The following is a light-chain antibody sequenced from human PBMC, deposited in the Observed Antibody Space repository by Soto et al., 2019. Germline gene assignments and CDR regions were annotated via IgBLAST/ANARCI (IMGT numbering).Light chain of an antibody. CDR3: QQYGSSPRT. CDR1: QSVSSSY. V-gene: IGKV3-20*01. J-gene: IGKJ1*01. CDR2: GAS. Sequence: EIVLTQSPGTLSLSPGERATLSSRASQSVSSSYLAWYQLKPGQAPRLLIYGASSRATGIPDRFSGSGSGTDFTLTISRLDPEDFAVYFCQQYGSSPRTFGQGTKVDIK.